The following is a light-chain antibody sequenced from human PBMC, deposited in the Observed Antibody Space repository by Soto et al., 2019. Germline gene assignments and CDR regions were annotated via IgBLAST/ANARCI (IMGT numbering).Light chain of an antibody. CDR1: QSVSSAY. CDR2: NVS. CDR3: QQYGASPET. Sequence: EIVLTQSPGTLSLSPGERATLSCRASQSVSSAYLAWYQQKPGQAPRLLIYNVSRRATGIPDRFSGSGSGTDFTLTVSRLEPDDFAVYYCQQYGASPETFGQGTKVEIK. J-gene: IGKJ1*01. V-gene: IGKV3-20*01.